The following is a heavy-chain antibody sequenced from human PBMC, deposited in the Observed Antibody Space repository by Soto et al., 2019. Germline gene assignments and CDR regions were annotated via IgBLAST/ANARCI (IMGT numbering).Heavy chain of an antibody. V-gene: IGHV4-31*03. CDR1: GGSISSGGYY. D-gene: IGHD3-10*01. CDR3: ARESGPFYGSGKYNWFDP. J-gene: IGHJ5*02. Sequence: SETLSLTCTVSGGSISSGGYYWSWIRQRPGKGLEWIGYIYYSGSTYYNPSLKSRVTISVDTSKNQFSLKLSSVTAADTAVYYCARESGPFYGSGKYNWFDPWGQGTLVTVSS. CDR2: IYYSGST.